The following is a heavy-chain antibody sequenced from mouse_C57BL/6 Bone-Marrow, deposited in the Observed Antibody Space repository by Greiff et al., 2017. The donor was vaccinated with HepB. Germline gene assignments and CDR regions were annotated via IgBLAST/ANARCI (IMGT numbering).Heavy chain of an antibody. CDR1: GYTFTSYG. J-gene: IGHJ1*03. CDR3: ASYYGSSYRYFDV. D-gene: IGHD1-1*01. V-gene: IGHV1-81*01. CDR2: IYPRSGNT. Sequence: VKLMESGAELARPGASVKLSCKASGYTFTSYGISWVKQRTGQGLEWIGEIYPRSGNTYYNEKFKGKATLTADKSSSTAYMELRSLTSEDSAVYFCASYYGSSYRYFDVWGTGTTVTVSS.